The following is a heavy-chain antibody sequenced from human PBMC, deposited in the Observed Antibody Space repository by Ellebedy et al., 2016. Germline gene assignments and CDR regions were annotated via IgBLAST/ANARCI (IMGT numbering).Heavy chain of an antibody. J-gene: IGHJ4*02. CDR3: ARGGDSMLDY. D-gene: IGHD3-22*01. CDR2: IYYSGST. CDR1: GGSISSYY. Sequence: SETLSLXCTVSGGSISSYYWSWIRQPPGKGLEWIGYIYYSGSTNYNPSLKSRVTISVDTSKNQFSLKLSSVTAADTAVYYCARGGDSMLDYWGQGTLVTVSS. V-gene: IGHV4-59*01.